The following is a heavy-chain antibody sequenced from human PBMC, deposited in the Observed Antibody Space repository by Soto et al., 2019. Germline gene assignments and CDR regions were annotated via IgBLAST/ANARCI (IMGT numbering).Heavy chain of an antibody. J-gene: IGHJ6*02. CDR3: AKGNVLRYFDWSAYGMDV. D-gene: IGHD3-9*01. CDR2: ISWDGGST. V-gene: IGHV3-43*01. CDR1: GFTFDDYT. Sequence: LRLSCAASGFTFDDYTMHWVRQAPGKGLEWVSLISWDGGSTYYADSVKGRFTISRDNSKNSLYLQMNSLRTENTALYYCAKGNVLRYFDWSAYGMDVWGQGTTVTVSS.